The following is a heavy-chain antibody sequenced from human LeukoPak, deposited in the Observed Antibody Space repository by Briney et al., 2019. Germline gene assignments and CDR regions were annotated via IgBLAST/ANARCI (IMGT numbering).Heavy chain of an antibody. CDR2: VYTSGST. D-gene: IGHD5-24*01. CDR3: ARGGGWLTY. CDR1: GGSISSASYY. V-gene: IGHV4-61*02. J-gene: IGHJ4*02. Sequence: SETLSLTCTVSGGSISSASYYWNWIRQPAGKRLEWIGRVYTSGSTNYNPYNPSLKSRVTISIDTSKNQISLKLTSVTAADTAVYYCARGGGWLTYWGQGTLVTVSS.